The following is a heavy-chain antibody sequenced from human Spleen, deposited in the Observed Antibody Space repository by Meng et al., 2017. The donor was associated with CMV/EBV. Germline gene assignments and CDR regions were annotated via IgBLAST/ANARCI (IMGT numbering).Heavy chain of an antibody. V-gene: IGHV4-4*07. D-gene: IGHD1-20*01. CDR2: IYTSGST. Sequence: QVELQGSGPGLGKPSETLALTCTVSGGSLSSFYWSWIRQPAGKGLEWIGRIYTSGSTNYNPSLKSRVTMSVDTSKNQFSLKLSSVTAADTAVYYCARGPYNWNERLNWFDPWGQGTLVTVSS. CDR1: GGSLSSFY. J-gene: IGHJ5*02. CDR3: ARGPYNWNERLNWFDP.